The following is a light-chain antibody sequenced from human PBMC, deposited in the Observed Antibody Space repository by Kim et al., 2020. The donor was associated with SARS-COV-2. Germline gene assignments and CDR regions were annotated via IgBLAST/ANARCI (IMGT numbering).Light chain of an antibody. CDR1: SSNIGKSA. CDR2: YDD. J-gene: IGLJ3*02. CDR3: AAWDDSLNGWV. Sequence: QSVLTQPPSVSAAPGQRVTISCSGSSSNIGKSAVNWYQQLPGKAPKLLIYYDDLLPSGVSGRFSGSKSGSSASLAISGLQSEDEAEYHRAAWDDSLNGWVFGGGTKVTVL. V-gene: IGLV1-36*01.